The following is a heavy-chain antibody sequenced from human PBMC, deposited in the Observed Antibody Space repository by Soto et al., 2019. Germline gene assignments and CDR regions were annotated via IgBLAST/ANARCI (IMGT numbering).Heavy chain of an antibody. V-gene: IGHV4-4*02. CDR3: ARVPGVVVSADDAFDI. J-gene: IGHJ3*02. CDR1: GGSVSSSNW. Sequence: QVQLQESGPGLVKPSGTLSLTCAVSGGSVSSSNWWSWVRQSPGKGLEWMGEIYHSGSAHYNPSLKSRATISLDKSKKQFSLRLSSVTAADTAVYYCARVPGVVVSADDAFDIWGPGTRVIVSS. D-gene: IGHD2-21*02. CDR2: IYHSGSA.